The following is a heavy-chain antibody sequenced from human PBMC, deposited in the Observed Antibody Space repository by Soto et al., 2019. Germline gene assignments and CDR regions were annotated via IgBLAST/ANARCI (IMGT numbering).Heavy chain of an antibody. Sequence: SETLSLTCRVSGDSISSSSHYWVWIRQPPGKGLEWIGNIYYTGTTDYNPSLKSRVTISVDTSKNQFSLNLKSVTAADTAVYYCARQVVGVAVADWGKGTQVTVSS. D-gene: IGHD6-19*01. CDR1: GDSISSSSHY. CDR3: ARQVVGVAVAD. J-gene: IGHJ4*02. V-gene: IGHV4-39*01. CDR2: IYYTGTT.